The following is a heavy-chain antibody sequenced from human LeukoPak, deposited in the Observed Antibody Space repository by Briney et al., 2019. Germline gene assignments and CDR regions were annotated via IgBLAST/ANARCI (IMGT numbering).Heavy chain of an antibody. CDR1: GYTFTSYG. CDR2: ISAYNGNT. CDR3: ARVWAYDSSGYHGFDY. D-gene: IGHD3-22*01. V-gene: IGHV1-18*01. Sequence: ASVKVSCKASGYTFTSYGTSWVRQAPGQGLEWMGWISAYNGNTNYAQKLQGRVTMTTDTSTSTAYMELRSLRSDDTAVYYCARVWAYDSSGYHGFDYWGQGTLVTVSS. J-gene: IGHJ4*02.